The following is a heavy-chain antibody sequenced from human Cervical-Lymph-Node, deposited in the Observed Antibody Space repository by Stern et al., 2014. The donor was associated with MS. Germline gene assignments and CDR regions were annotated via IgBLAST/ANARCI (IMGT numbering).Heavy chain of an antibody. D-gene: IGHD1-14*01. Sequence: QLVQSGAELIRPGESLKISCKGSGFKFSIYWIAWVRQMPGKGLEWMAIIYPGDSETRYSPSLQGPGTMSADKSPSTAYLQWSSLNASDTAMYFCARQTTAWASDVWGQGTLVTVSS. V-gene: IGHV5-51*01. CDR2: IYPGDSET. J-gene: IGHJ4*02. CDR3: ARQTTAWASDV. CDR1: GFKFSIYW.